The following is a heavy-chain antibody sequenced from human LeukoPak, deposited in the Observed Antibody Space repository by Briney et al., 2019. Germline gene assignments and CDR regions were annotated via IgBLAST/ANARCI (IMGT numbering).Heavy chain of an antibody. V-gene: IGHV1-18*01. J-gene: IGHJ4*02. Sequence: ASVKVSCKASGYTFTSYGISWVRQAPGQGLEWMGWISAYNGNTNYAQKLQGRVTMTTDTSTSTAYMELRSLRSDDTAVYYCARLRPQYSTGWYVFDYWGQGTLVTVSS. CDR1: GYTFTSYG. CDR2: ISAYNGNT. D-gene: IGHD6-19*01. CDR3: ARLRPQYSTGWYVFDY.